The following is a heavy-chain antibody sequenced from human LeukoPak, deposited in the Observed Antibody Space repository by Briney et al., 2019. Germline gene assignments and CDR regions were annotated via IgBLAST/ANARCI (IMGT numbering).Heavy chain of an antibody. Sequence: PGGSLRLSCAASGFTFSSYAMSWVRQAPGKGLEWVSAISGSGGSTYYADSVKGRFTISRDNSKNTLYLQMNSLRDEDTALYYCAKDRSDTAMVYVMDHWGQGTLVTVSS. V-gene: IGHV3-23*01. CDR3: AKDRSDTAMVYVMDH. D-gene: IGHD5-18*01. J-gene: IGHJ4*02. CDR2: ISGSGGST. CDR1: GFTFSSYA.